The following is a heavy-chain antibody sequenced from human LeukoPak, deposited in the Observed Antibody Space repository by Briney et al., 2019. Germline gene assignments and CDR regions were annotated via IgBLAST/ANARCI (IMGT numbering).Heavy chain of an antibody. Sequence: GGSLRLSCAASGFTFSTYAMRWVRQAPGKGLEWVSGISGSGGNTHSAVSVKGRFTISRDNSKNTVYLQMNSLRAEDTAVYYCAKHMVRGSSYLDYWGQGTLVTVSS. CDR1: GFTFSTYA. J-gene: IGHJ4*02. CDR3: AKHMVRGSSYLDY. V-gene: IGHV3-23*01. D-gene: IGHD3-10*01. CDR2: ISGSGGNT.